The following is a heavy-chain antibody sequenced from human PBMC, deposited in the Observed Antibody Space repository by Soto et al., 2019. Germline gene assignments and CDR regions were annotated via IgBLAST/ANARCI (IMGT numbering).Heavy chain of an antibody. CDR1: VFTFSSYG. CDR3: AKDYGDWTGLYYYGMDV. V-gene: IGHV3-33*06. CDR2: IWYNGSDK. D-gene: IGHD4-17*01. J-gene: IGHJ6*02. Sequence: GGSLRLSCAASVFTFSSYGMHWVRQAPGKGLEWVAVIWYNGSDKKYADSVKGRFTISRDNSEKTLYLQMNSLRAEDTAVYYCAKDYGDWTGLYYYGMDVWGQGTTVTVSS.